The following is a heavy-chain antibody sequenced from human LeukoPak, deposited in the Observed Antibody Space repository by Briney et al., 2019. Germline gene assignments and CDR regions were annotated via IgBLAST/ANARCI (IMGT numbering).Heavy chain of an antibody. CDR3: ARQGGQNLNWFDP. Sequence: SETLSLTCTVSGGSISSSSYYGGWIRQPPGKGLEWIGSIYYSGSTYYNPSLKSRVTISVDTSKNQFSLKLSSVTAADTAVYYCARQGGQNLNWFDPWGQGTLVTVSS. D-gene: IGHD3-16*01. CDR2: IYYSGST. V-gene: IGHV4-39*01. CDR1: GGSISSSSYY. J-gene: IGHJ5*02.